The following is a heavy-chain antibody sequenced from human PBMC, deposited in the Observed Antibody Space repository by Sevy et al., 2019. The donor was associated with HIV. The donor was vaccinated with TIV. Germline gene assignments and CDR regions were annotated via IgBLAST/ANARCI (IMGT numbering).Heavy chain of an antibody. Sequence: GGSLRLSCAASGFTFSTYAMSWVRQAPGKGLEWVSVISGRGGSTYYAESVKGRFTISRDNSKNTLYVQMNSLRAEDTAVYYCAKAGVAVAGNFDLFYLDYWGQGTLVTVSS. D-gene: IGHD6-19*01. J-gene: IGHJ4*02. V-gene: IGHV3-23*01. CDR3: AKAGVAVAGNFDLFYLDY. CDR1: GFTFSTYA. CDR2: ISGRGGST.